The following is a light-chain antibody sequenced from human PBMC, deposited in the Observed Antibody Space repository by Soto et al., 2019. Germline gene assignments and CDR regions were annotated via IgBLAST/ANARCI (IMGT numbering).Light chain of an antibody. CDR2: GAS. Sequence: EIVMTQSPATLSVSPGERVTLSCRASQSVSSDLAWYQYKPGQAPRLLIYGASTRATGTPARFSGSGSGTEFSLSISSLKSEDFAVYYCLQYNDWNPKQYTFGQGTKLEIK. V-gene: IGKV3-15*01. J-gene: IGKJ2*01. CDR1: QSVSSD. CDR3: LQYNDWNPKQYT.